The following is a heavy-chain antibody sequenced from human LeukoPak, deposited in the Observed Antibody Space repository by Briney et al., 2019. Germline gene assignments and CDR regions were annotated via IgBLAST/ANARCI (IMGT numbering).Heavy chain of an antibody. D-gene: IGHD4-17*01. CDR1: GYTFTSAA. CDR2: INTATGDI. V-gene: IGHV1-3*04. J-gene: IGHJ4*02. CDR3: ARGLSTATTFYFDF. Sequence: GASVKVSCKAAGYTFTSAAIQWVRQAPGQRLEWMGWINTATGDIHYSEMFRGRATIARDKSASTAYMELSSLRSEETAVYYCARGLSTATTFYFDFWGQGTRVIVSS.